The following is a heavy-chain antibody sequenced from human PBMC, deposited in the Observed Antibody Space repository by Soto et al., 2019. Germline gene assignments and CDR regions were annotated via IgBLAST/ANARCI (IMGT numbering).Heavy chain of an antibody. J-gene: IGHJ4*02. CDR3: ARGNYDILTGYYNDY. D-gene: IGHD3-9*01. Sequence: GDSLKISCKGSGYSFTSYWISWVRQMPGKGLEWMGRIDPSDSYTNYSPSFQGHVTISADKSISTAYLQWSSLKASDTAMYYCARGNYDILTGYYNDYWGQGTLVTVSS. CDR2: IDPSDSYT. CDR1: GYSFTSYW. V-gene: IGHV5-10-1*01.